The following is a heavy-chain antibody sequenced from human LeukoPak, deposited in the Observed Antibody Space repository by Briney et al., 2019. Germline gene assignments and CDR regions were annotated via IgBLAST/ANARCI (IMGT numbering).Heavy chain of an antibody. CDR3: ARESRGLAQYYFDY. V-gene: IGHV1-46*01. Sequence: RASVKVSCKASGYTFTSYYMHWVRQAPGQRLEWMGIINPSNGSTRYAQKFQGRVTMTRYTSTSKVDMELRSLRSEDEDVYYCARESRGLAQYYFDYWGQGTLVTVSS. J-gene: IGHJ4*02. D-gene: IGHD3-10*01. CDR1: GYTFTSYY. CDR2: INPSNGST.